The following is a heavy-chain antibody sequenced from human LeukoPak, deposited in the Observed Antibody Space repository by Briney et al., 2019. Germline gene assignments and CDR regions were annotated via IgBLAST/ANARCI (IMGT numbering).Heavy chain of an antibody. J-gene: IGHJ4*02. CDR1: GGSITTTDFD. CDR2: ISSSGKA. Sequence: SETLSLPCAVSGGSITTTDFDWAWIRQPPGQGFEWIATISSSGKAYYYPSLMSRVTISVDTSKNQFSLDVTSVTAADTGLFYCARFKGGTGFDYWGRGILVIVS. CDR3: ARFKGGTGFDY. V-gene: IGHV4-39*01. D-gene: IGHD1-26*01.